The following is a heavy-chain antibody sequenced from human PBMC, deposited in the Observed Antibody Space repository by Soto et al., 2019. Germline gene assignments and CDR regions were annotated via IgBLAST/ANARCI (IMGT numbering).Heavy chain of an antibody. D-gene: IGHD5-12*01. CDR1: GGSISRGGYY. J-gene: IGHJ6*03. CDR3: ARKDSGYADYMDV. Sequence: QVQLQESGPGLVKPSQTLSLTCTVSGGSISRGGYYWSWIRQHPGKGLEWIGYIYYSGGTCYNPALKSRGTISVGTAENQFSLRLSSVTAADAAVYYCARKDSGYADYMDVWGKGTTVTVSS. V-gene: IGHV4-31*03. CDR2: IYYSGGT.